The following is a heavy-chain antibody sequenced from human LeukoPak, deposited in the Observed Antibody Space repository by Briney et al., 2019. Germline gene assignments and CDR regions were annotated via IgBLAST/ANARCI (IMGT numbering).Heavy chain of an antibody. V-gene: IGHV4-59*01. CDR1: GDSITTYY. D-gene: IGHD6-13*01. Sequence: SETLSLTCTVSGDSITTYYWSWIRQPPGKGLEWIGYINYMGSTNYNPSLKYRVSISADISKTQFTLRLRSVTAADTAVYFCARGVTAAASSGGQGTLVTVSS. CDR3: ARGVTAAASS. CDR2: INYMGST. J-gene: IGHJ4*02.